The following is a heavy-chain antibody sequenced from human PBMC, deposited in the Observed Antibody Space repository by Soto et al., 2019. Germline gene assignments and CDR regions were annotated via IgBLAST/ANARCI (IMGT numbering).Heavy chain of an antibody. CDR3: VKFPGIAATGRFDS. CDR2: ISGSGANT. V-gene: IGHV3-23*01. J-gene: IGHJ5*01. D-gene: IGHD6-13*01. CDR1: GFIFSSYG. Sequence: GGSLRLSCTASGFIFSSYGMTWVRQAPGKGLEWVSVISGSGANTYYADSVKGRFTISRDNSKNTLYLQMNSLRVEDTAVYYCVKFPGIAATGRFDSSGQGTLVTVSS.